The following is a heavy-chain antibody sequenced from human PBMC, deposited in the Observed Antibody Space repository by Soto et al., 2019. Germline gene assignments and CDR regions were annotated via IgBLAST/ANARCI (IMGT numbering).Heavy chain of an antibody. CDR1: GGSISSSSYY. D-gene: IGHD4-17*01. CDR3: ARLTADYGDAFDI. CDR2: IYYSGST. Sequence: SETLSLTCTVSGGSISSSSYYWGWIRQPPGKGLEWIGSIYYSGSTYYNPSLKSRVTISVDTSKNQFSLKLSSVAAADTAVYYCARLTADYGDAFDIWGQGTMVTVS. J-gene: IGHJ3*02. V-gene: IGHV4-39*01.